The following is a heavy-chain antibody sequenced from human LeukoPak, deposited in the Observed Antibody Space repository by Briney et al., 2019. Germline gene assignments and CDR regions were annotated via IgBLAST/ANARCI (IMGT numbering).Heavy chain of an antibody. J-gene: IGHJ3*01. D-gene: IGHD3-22*01. Sequence: SETLSLTCSVSGASISSGDYYWSWIRQPPGKGLEWIGYIYDGGNTYYNPSLKSRVTISVDTSKNQFSLRLRSVTAADTAVYYCVKQWLRNAFDFWGQGTMVTVSS. CDR1: GASISSGDYY. CDR2: IYDGGNT. V-gene: IGHV4-30-4*01. CDR3: VKQWLRNAFDF.